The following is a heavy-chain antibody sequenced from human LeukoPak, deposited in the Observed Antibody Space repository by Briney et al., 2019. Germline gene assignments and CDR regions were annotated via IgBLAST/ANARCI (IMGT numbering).Heavy chain of an antibody. D-gene: IGHD3-10*01. CDR2: IYYNGYT. V-gene: IGHV4-39*01. CDR1: GDSISSSIYY. Sequence: SETLSLTCTVSGDSISSSIYYWGWIRQPPGKGLEWIGCIYYNGYTYYTSSLKSRVTIFVNTSKNQFSLKLISVTAADTAVYYCARQGGDTMVRGVVRDWFDPWGQGTLVTVSS. J-gene: IGHJ5*02. CDR3: ARQGGDTMVRGVVRDWFDP.